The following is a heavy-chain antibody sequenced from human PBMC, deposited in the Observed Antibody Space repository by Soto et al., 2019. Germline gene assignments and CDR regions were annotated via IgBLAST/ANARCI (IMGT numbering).Heavy chain of an antibody. CDR1: GYSFTSYW. Sequence: EVQLVPSGAEVKKPGESLKISCKGSGYSFTSYWIGWVRQMPGKGLEWMGIIYPGDSDTRYSPSFQGQVTISADKSISTAYLQWSSLKASDTAMYYCARHYSSGWTRNYYGMDVWGQGTTVTVSS. D-gene: IGHD6-19*01. V-gene: IGHV5-51*01. CDR3: ARHYSSGWTRNYYGMDV. J-gene: IGHJ6*02. CDR2: IYPGDSDT.